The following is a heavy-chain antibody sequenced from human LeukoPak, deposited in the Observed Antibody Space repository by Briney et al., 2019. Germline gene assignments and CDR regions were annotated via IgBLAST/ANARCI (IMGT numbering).Heavy chain of an antibody. V-gene: IGHV3-23*01. CDR3: AKVPLGVTMVRGVIPDN. Sequence: PGGSLRLSCAASGFTFSSYAMSWVRQAPGKGLEWVSAISGSGGSTYYADSVKGRFTISRDNSKNTLYLQMNSLRAEDTAVYYCAKVPLGVTMVRGVIPDNWGQGTLVTVSS. CDR2: ISGSGGST. D-gene: IGHD3-10*01. CDR1: GFTFSSYA. J-gene: IGHJ4*02.